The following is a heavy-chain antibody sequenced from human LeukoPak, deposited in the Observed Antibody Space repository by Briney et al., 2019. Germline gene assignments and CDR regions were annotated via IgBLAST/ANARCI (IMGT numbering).Heavy chain of an antibody. V-gene: IGHV1-18*01. CDR3: ARVREWSSWYSAFDI. Sequence: GASVKVSCKASGYTFTSYGISWVRQAPGQGPGWMGWISAYNGNTNYAQKLQGRVTMTTDTSTSTAYMELRSLRSDDTAVYYCARVREWSSWYSAFDIWGQGTMVTVSS. CDR2: ISAYNGNT. J-gene: IGHJ3*02. CDR1: GYTFTSYG. D-gene: IGHD6-13*01.